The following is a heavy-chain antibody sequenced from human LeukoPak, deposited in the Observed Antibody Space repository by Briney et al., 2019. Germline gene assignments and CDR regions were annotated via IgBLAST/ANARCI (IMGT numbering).Heavy chain of an antibody. CDR1: GYTFTSYY. J-gene: IGHJ6*03. CDR2: INPSGGST. CDR3: ARGVVAGTHYYYYMDV. V-gene: IGHV1-46*01. D-gene: IGHD6-19*01. Sequence: ASVKVSCKASGYTFTSYYMHWVRQAPGQGLEWMGIINPSGGSTSYAQKFQGRVTMTRDTSTSTVYMELSSLRSEDTAVYYCARGVVAGTHYYYYMDVWGKGTTVTVSS.